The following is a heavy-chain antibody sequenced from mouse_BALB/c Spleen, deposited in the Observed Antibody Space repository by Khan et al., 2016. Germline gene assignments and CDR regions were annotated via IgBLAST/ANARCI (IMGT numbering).Heavy chain of an antibody. CDR2: LDPATGNT. J-gene: IGHJ2*01. V-gene: IGHV14-3*02. Sequence: VQLQQSGAELVKPGASVKLSCIGSGFNIKDTYIHWVMQRPEQGLEWIGRLDPATGNTKYDPKFQGKATITADTSSNTAYLQLSSLTSEDTSVYYWARGMITAEDYWGQGTTLTVAS. CDR3: ARGMITAEDY. CDR1: GFNIKDTY. D-gene: IGHD2-4*01.